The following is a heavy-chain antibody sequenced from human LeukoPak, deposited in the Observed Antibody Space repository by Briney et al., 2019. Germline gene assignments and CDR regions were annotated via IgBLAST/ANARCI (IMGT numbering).Heavy chain of an antibody. CDR2: ISYEGSNK. CDR3: AGDTSSINDAFDI. CDR1: GFTFSSYA. V-gene: IGHV3-30*04. Sequence: GGSLRLSCAASGFTFSSYAMHWVRQAPGEGLGWVAVISYEGSNKYYADSVKGRFTISRDNSKNTLHMQMNSLRAEDTAVYYCAGDTSSINDAFDIWGQGTMVTVSS. J-gene: IGHJ3*02. D-gene: IGHD6-13*01.